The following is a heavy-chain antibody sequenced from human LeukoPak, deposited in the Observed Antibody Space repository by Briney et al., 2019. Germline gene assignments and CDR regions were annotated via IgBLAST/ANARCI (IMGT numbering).Heavy chain of an antibody. D-gene: IGHD3-10*01. CDR3: AKGSYYYGSGSYYNPQDY. V-gene: IGHV3-7*01. J-gene: IGHJ4*02. CDR2: IKQDGSEK. Sequence: GGSLRLSCAGSGFTFNSYWMSWVRQAPGKGLEWVANIKQDGSEKDYLDSVKGRFTISRDNSKNTLYLQMNSLRAEDTAVYYCAKGSYYYGSGSYYNPQDYWGQGALVTISS. CDR1: GFTFNSYW.